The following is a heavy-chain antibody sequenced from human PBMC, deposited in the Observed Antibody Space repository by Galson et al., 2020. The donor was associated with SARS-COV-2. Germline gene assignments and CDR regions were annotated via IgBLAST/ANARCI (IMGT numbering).Heavy chain of an antibody. D-gene: IGHD3-10*01. J-gene: IGHJ4*02. V-gene: IGHV3-13*01. CDR2: IGTAGDT. CDR3: ARAPGLWFGESPETYFDY. CDR1: GFTFSSYD. Sequence: GGSLRLSCAASGFTFSSYDMHWVRQATGKGLEWVSAIGTAGDTYYPGSVKGRFTISRENAKNSLYLQMNSLRAGDTAVYYCARAPGLWFGESPETYFDYWGQGTLVTVSS.